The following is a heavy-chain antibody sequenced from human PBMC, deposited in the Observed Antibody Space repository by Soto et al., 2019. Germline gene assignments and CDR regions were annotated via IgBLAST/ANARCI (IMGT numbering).Heavy chain of an antibody. V-gene: IGHV3-64D*06. J-gene: IGHJ6*02. D-gene: IGHD2-15*01. CDR3: VRGYCSGGSCSSSYYYYYGMDV. CDR2: ISSNGGST. Sequence: GGSLRLSCSASGFTFSSYAMHWVRQAPGKGLEYVSAISSNGGSTYYADSVKGRFTISRDNSKNTLYLQMSSLRAEDTAVYYCVRGYCSGGSCSSSYYYYYGMDVWGQGTTVTVSS. CDR1: GFTFSSYA.